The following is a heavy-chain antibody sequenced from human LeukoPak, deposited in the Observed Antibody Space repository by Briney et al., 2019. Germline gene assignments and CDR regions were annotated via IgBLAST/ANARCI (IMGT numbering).Heavy chain of an antibody. CDR2: ISYDGSNK. CDR1: GFTFSIYG. Sequence: GGSLRLSCAASGFTFSIYGMHWVRQAPGKGLEWVAVISYDGSNKYYADSVKGRFTISRDNSKNTLYLQMNGLRAEETGVYYCAKDFVLTIFAGNSPLGYWGQGTLVTVSS. V-gene: IGHV3-30*18. D-gene: IGHD3-9*01. J-gene: IGHJ4*02. CDR3: AKDFVLTIFAGNSPLGY.